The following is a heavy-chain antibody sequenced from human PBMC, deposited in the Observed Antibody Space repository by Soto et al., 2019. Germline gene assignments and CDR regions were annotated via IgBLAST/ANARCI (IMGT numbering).Heavy chain of an antibody. V-gene: IGHV3-48*03. CDR2: ISSSGSTI. J-gene: IGHJ5*02. CDR1: GFTFSSYE. Sequence: GGSLRLSCAASGFTFSSYEMNWVRQAPGKGLEWVSYISSSGSTIYYADSVKGRFTISRDNAKNSLYLQMNSLRAEDTAVYYCARGSDYGSGSYYRGNWFDPWGKGTLVTVSS. D-gene: IGHD3-10*01. CDR3: ARGSDYGSGSYYRGNWFDP.